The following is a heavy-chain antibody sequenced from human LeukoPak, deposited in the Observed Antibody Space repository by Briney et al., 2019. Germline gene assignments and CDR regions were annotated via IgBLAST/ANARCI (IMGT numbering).Heavy chain of an antibody. CDR2: MYYSGST. Sequence: SETLSLTCTVSGVSISSYYWTWIRQPPGKGLEWIGYMYYSGSTNYNLSLKSRVTMSVDTSKNQFSLKLNSVTAADTAVYYCASLSEYCSAGSCYLGWFDPWGQGTLVTVSS. CDR3: ASLSEYCSAGSCYLGWFDP. J-gene: IGHJ5*02. D-gene: IGHD2-15*01. V-gene: IGHV4-59*01. CDR1: GVSISSYY.